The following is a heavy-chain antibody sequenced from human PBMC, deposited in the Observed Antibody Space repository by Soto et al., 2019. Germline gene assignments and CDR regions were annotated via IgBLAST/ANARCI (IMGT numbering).Heavy chain of an antibody. J-gene: IGHJ4*01. V-gene: IGHV1-18*01. CDR3: ARDLAAAGPFDC. CDR2: ISAYNGNT. CDR1: GYTFTNYA. D-gene: IGHD6-13*01. Sequence: QVQLVQSGAEVKKPGASVKVSCKASGYTFTNYAFSWVRQAPGQGLEWMGWISAYNGNTNYPQKLQGRVTMTTDTSTSTAYMELRSLRSDDTAVYYCARDLAAAGPFDCSGHGTLVTVSS.